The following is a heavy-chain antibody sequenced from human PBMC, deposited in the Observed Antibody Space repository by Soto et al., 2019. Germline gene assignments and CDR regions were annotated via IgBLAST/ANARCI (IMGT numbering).Heavy chain of an antibody. V-gene: IGHV4-4*07. Sequence: SETLSLTCTVSGGSISSYSWSWIRQPAGRGLEWIGRIYSSGSTNYNPSLKSRVTMPVDTSKNQFSLKLSLVTAADTAVYYCEPETAAAGTNWFDTWGQGTQVTVSS. D-gene: IGHD6-13*01. CDR1: GGSISSYS. CDR2: IYSSGST. J-gene: IGHJ5*02. CDR3: EPETAAAGTNWFDT.